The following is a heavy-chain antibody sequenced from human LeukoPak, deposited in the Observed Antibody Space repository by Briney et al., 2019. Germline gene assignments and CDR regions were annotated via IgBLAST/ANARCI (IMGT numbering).Heavy chain of an antibody. CDR3: AKDLYDSSGSRYDY. CDR2: MSESGSST. CDR1: GFTSSNYA. D-gene: IGHD3-22*01. J-gene: IGHJ4*02. Sequence: PGGSLRLSCAASGFTSSNYAMSWVRQAPGKGLEWVAAMSESGSSTWYADSVKGRLTISRDNSKNTLFLQMNSLRAEDTAVYYCAKDLYDSSGSRYDYWGQGTLVTVSS. V-gene: IGHV3-23*01.